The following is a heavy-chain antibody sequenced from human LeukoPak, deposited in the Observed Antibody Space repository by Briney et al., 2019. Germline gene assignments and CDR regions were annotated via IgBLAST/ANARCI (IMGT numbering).Heavy chain of an antibody. CDR2: IYSGDSDT. J-gene: IGHJ4*02. V-gene: IGHV5-51*01. Sequence: GESLKISCKGSGYSFTSYWIGWARQTPGKGLEWMGIIYSGDSDTRYSPSFQGQVTISADKSISTAYLQWSSLKASDTAMYYCARHVTIESGGEFDYWGQGTLVTVSS. CDR1: GYSFTSYW. CDR3: ARHVTIESGGEFDY. D-gene: IGHD3-16*01.